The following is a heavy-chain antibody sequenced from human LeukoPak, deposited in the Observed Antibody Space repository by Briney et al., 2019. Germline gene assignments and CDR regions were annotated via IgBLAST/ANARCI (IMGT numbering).Heavy chain of an antibody. CDR2: FAVSSNST. CDR1: GFTFSSYT. D-gene: IGHD6-19*01. V-gene: IGHV3-23*01. CDR3: AKVMWGSSGWYVDY. J-gene: IGHJ4*02. Sequence: PGGSLRLSCAASGFTFSSYTMSWVRQAPGKGLEWVSTFAVSSNSTLYADSVKGRFTISRDNSKNTLYLQMSSLRAEDTAIHHCAKVMWGSSGWYVDYWGQGTLVTVSS.